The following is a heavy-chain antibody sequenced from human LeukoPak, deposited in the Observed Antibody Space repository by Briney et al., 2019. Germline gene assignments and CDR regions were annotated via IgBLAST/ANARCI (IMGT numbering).Heavy chain of an antibody. Sequence: PGGSLRLSCAASGFTFNSYGMHWVRQAPGKGLEWVAVIWYDGSNKYYADSVKGRFTISRDNSKNTLYLQMNSLRAEDTAVYYCASTSVDTHYWGQGTLVTVSS. J-gene: IGHJ4*02. CDR2: IWYDGSNK. V-gene: IGHV3-33*01. CDR1: GFTFNSYG. CDR3: ASTSVDTHY. D-gene: IGHD5-18*01.